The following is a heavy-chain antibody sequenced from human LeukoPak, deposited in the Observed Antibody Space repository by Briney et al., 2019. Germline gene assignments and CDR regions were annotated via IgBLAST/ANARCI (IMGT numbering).Heavy chain of an antibody. D-gene: IGHD1-1*01. CDR3: AREKASTTGTTDYDY. Sequence: GGSLRLSCAASGFSVGTNYMNWVRQAPGKGLEWVSYISSSGSTILYADSVKGRFSISRDNAKNSLFLQMNSLRAGDTAVYYCAREKASTTGTTDYDYWGQGTLVTVSS. J-gene: IGHJ4*02. V-gene: IGHV3-48*03. CDR1: GFSVGTNY. CDR2: ISSSGSTI.